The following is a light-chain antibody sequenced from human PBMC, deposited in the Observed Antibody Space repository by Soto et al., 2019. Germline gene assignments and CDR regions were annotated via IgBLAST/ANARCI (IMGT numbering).Light chain of an antibody. J-gene: IGLJ2*01. V-gene: IGLV2-23*02. CDR2: EVN. CDR3: CSYSGSDTLL. CDR1: ISDVGGYYR. Sequence: QSALTQPASVSGSPGQSITISCTGTISDVGGYYRVSWYQQHPGKAPKLLIYEVNERPSGVSNRFSGSKSANMASLTISGLQAEDEADYYCCSYSGSDTLLFGGGTKLTVL.